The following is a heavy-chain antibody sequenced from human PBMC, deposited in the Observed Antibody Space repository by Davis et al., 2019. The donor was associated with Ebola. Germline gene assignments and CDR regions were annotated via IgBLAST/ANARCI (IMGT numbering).Heavy chain of an antibody. CDR2: IYTSGST. D-gene: IGHD2-21*02. V-gene: IGHV4-61*09. CDR3: TKGGFGDSVFRFDF. CDR1: GGSISSGTYY. Sequence: SETLSLTCSVSGGSISSGTYYWGWIRQPAGKGLEWIGHIYTSGSTNYNPSLKSRVTMSLDTSKNQISLTLSSVTAADTAVYYCTKGGFGDSVFRFDFWGPGTVVTVSS. J-gene: IGHJ4*02.